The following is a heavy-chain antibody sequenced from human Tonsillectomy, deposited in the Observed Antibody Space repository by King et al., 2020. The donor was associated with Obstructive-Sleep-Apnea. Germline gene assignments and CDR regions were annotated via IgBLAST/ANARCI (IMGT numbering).Heavy chain of an antibody. J-gene: IGHJ4*02. D-gene: IGHD3-22*01. CDR3: TTSPGFYDSSPFDY. Sequence: VQLVESGGGLVKPGGSLRLSCAASGISFNKAWMNWVRQVPGKGLEWVGRIESIYDGGLTDYPATVKGRFTITREDSKNTVNLRMISLKAEDTALYYCTTSPGFYDSSPFDYWGQGTLVTVSS. CDR1: GISFNKAW. CDR2: IESIYDGGLT. V-gene: IGHV3-15*04.